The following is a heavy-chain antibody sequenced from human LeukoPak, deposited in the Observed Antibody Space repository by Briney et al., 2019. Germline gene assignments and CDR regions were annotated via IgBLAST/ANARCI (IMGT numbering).Heavy chain of an antibody. J-gene: IGHJ6*02. CDR3: ARSERYYDILTGYYPLHYYYYGMDV. CDR1: GYSFTTYW. V-gene: IGHV5-51*01. D-gene: IGHD3-9*01. CDR2: IYPGDSDT. Sequence: GESLKISCRGSGYSFTTYWIGWVRQMPGKGLEWMGTIYPGDSDTRYTPSFQGQVTMSADKSINTAYLQWSSLKASDTAMYYYARSERYYDILTGYYPLHYYYYGMDVWGQGTTVTVSS.